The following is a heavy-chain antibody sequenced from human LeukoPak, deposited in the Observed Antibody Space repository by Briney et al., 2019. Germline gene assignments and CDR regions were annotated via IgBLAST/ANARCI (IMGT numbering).Heavy chain of an antibody. Sequence: GGSLRLSCAASGFTFSDYYMSWIRQTPGKGLEWVSYISSHGGSISYADSVQGRFAISRDNAKNSLYLQMNSLRAEDTAIYYCARRGSSGRSLDYWGQGTLATVSS. CDR2: ISSHGGSI. D-gene: IGHD6-19*01. CDR3: ARRGSSGRSLDY. V-gene: IGHV3-11*01. J-gene: IGHJ4*02. CDR1: GFTFSDYY.